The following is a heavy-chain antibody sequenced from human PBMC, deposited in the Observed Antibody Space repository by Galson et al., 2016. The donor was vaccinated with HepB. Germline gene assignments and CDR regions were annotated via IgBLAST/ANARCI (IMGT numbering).Heavy chain of an antibody. CDR1: GLTFNTYA. J-gene: IGHJ4*02. CDR2: ISYDGSHK. D-gene: IGHD2-15*01. Sequence: SLRLSCAASGLTFNTYAMHWVRQAPGKGLEWVAVISYDGSHKYYADSVKGRFTISRDNSRDTLYLQMNSLRPEDTAVYYCARDRSLIYCRRGSCYYYFDYWGQGTLVTVSS. CDR3: ARDRSLIYCRRGSCYYYFDY. V-gene: IGHV3-30*04.